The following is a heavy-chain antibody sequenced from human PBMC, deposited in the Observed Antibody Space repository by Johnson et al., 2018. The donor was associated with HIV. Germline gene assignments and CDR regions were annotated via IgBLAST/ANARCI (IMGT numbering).Heavy chain of an antibody. CDR3: AKGLYSSGWANDAFDI. CDR1: GFTFSSYA. D-gene: IGHD6-19*01. CDR2: ISYDGSNK. J-gene: IGHJ3*02. V-gene: IGHV3-30*04. Sequence: QVQLVESGGGVVQPGRSLRLSCAASGFTFSSYAMHWVRQAPGKGLEWVAVISYDGSNKYYADSVKGRFTISRDNSKNTLYLQMNSLRAEDTAVYYCAKGLYSSGWANDAFDIWGQGTMVTVSS.